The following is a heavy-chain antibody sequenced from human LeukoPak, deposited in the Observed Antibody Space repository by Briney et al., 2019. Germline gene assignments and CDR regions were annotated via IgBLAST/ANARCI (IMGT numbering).Heavy chain of an antibody. J-gene: IGHJ4*02. D-gene: IGHD2-15*01. CDR2: INPSGGST. CDR3: ATPHPYCSGGSCYSLLDY. Sequence: ASVKVSCKASGYTFTGYYMHWVRQAPGQGLEWMGIINPSGGSTSYAQKFQGRVTMTRDTSTSTVYMELSSLRSEDTAVYYCATPHPYCSGGSCYSLLDYWGQGTLVTVSS. V-gene: IGHV1-46*01. CDR1: GYTFTGYY.